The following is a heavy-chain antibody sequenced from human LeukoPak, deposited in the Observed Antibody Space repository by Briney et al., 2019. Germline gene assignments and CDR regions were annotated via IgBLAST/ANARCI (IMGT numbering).Heavy chain of an antibody. J-gene: IGHJ3*02. Sequence: SETLSLTCAVYGGSFSGYYWSWIRQPPGKGLEWIGEINHSGSTNYNPSLKSRATISVDTSKNQFSLKLSSVTAADTAVYYCARKDSSGRERGDDAFDIWGQGTMVTVSS. V-gene: IGHV4-34*01. CDR3: ARKDSSGRERGDDAFDI. CDR1: GGSFSGYY. CDR2: INHSGST. D-gene: IGHD6-19*01.